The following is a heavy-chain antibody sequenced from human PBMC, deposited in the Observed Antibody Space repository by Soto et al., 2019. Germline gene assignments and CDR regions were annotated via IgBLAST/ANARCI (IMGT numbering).Heavy chain of an antibody. CDR2: IYTSGST. CDR3: ARTMSGSYSYYFDY. Sequence: SETLSLTCTVSGGSISSYYWSWIRQPAGKRLEWIGRIYTSGSTNYNPSLKSRVTMSVDTSKNQFSLKLSSVTAADTAVYYCARTMSGSYSYYFDYWGQGTLVTVSS. V-gene: IGHV4-4*07. CDR1: GGSISSYY. D-gene: IGHD1-26*01. J-gene: IGHJ4*02.